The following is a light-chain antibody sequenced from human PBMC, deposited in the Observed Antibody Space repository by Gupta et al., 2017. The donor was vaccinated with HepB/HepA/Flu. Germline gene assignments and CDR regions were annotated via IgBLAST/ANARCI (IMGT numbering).Light chain of an antibody. CDR3: QSADSSGTYV. Sequence: YALTQPPSVSVSPGQTARITCSGDALPKQYAYWYQQKPGQAPVLVIYKDSERPSGIPERFSGSSSGTTITLTISGVQAEDEADYYCQSADSSGTYVFGTGTKVTVL. V-gene: IGLV3-25*03. CDR1: ALPKQY. J-gene: IGLJ1*01. CDR2: KDS.